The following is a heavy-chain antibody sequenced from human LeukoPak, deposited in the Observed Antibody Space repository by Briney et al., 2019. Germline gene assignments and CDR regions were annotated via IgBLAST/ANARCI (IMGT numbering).Heavy chain of an antibody. CDR1: GGSINSSSYY. J-gene: IGHJ3*02. CDR3: ARDGGPPYDAFDI. CDR2: IYYSGST. V-gene: IGHV4-61*01. D-gene: IGHD3-16*01. Sequence: PSETLSLTCTVSGGSINSSSYYWSWIRQPPGKGLEWIGYIYYSGSTNYNPSLKSRVTISVDTSKNQFSLKLSSVTAADTAVYYCARDGGPPYDAFDIWGQGTMVTVSS.